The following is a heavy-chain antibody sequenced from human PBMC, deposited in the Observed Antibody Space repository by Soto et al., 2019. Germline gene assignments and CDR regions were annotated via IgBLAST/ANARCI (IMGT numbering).Heavy chain of an antibody. Sequence: PGGSLRLSCAASGFSFSDAWMSWVRQAPGKGLEWVGRIKTRADGGTTDNTAPVNGRFTISRDDLKNTLYLQMNSLKTEDTAVYYCTTHPRIVVPGGWGQGTLVTVSS. J-gene: IGHJ4*02. CDR3: TTHPRIVVPGG. CDR1: GFSFSDAW. D-gene: IGHD1-26*01. V-gene: IGHV3-15*01. CDR2: IKTRADGGTT.